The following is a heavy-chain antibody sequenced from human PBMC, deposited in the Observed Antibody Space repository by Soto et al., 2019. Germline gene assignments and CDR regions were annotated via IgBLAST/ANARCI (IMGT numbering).Heavy chain of an antibody. J-gene: IGHJ4*02. D-gene: IGHD6-19*01. Sequence: SETLSLTCTVSGGSISSSSYYWGWIRQPPGKGLEWIGSIYYSGSTYYNPSLKSRVTISVDTSKNQFSLKLSSVTAADTAVYYCARQEYRAVAVDYWGQGTLVTVSS. CDR1: GGSISSSSYY. CDR2: IYYSGST. CDR3: ARQEYRAVAVDY. V-gene: IGHV4-39*01.